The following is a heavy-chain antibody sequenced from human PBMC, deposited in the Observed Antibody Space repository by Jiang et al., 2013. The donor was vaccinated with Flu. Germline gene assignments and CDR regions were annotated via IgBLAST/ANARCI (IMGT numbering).Heavy chain of an antibody. CDR2: IYDNGGT. CDR1: GGSITGYY. V-gene: IGHV4-59*08. CDR3: ARTSYYYAMDV. Sequence: SGPGLVKPSETLSLTCTVSGGSITGYYWSWIRQPPGKRLEWIGYIYDNGGTSYNPSLKSRVTISIDTSNNQFSLKMTSVTAADTAVYYCARTSYYYAMDVWGKGTTVTVSS. J-gene: IGHJ6*04.